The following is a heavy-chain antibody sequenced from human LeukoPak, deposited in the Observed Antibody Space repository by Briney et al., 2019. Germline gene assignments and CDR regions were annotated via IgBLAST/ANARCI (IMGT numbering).Heavy chain of an antibody. CDR2: FDPEDGET. CDR3: ATAPSYSSSWYGTYYYYYMDV. J-gene: IGHJ6*03. D-gene: IGHD6-13*01. V-gene: IGHV1-24*01. CDR1: GYTLTELS. Sequence: ASVKVSCKVSGYTLTELSMHWVRQAPGKGLEWMGGFDPEDGETIYAQKFQGRVTMTEDTSTDTAYMELSSLRSEDTAVYYCATAPSYSSSWYGTYYYYYMDVWGKGTTVTVSS.